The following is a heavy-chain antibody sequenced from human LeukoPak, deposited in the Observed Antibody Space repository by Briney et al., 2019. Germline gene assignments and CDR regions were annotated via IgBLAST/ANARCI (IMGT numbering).Heavy chain of an antibody. CDR1: GFTFSSYA. J-gene: IGHJ4*02. CDR2: ISVGSDSI. Sequence: GGSLRLSCAASGFTFSSYAMSWVRQTPGKGLEWVSAISVGSDSIYYTDYVKGRFTISRDNSKNKLYLQMNSLRAEDTAVYYCAKGGDIVVVPAAIQHFDYWGQGTLVTVSS. CDR3: AKGGDIVVVPAAIQHFDY. D-gene: IGHD2-2*02. V-gene: IGHV3-23*01.